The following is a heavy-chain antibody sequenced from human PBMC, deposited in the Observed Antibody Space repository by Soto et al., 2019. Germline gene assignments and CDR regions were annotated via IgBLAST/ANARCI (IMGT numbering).Heavy chain of an antibody. CDR2: IIPVFNTP. J-gene: IGHJ4*02. D-gene: IGHD2-15*01. CDR1: VEGLSGFL. CDR3: ARGGGPYVWFNEF. Sequence: FLVKRDWKSAVEGLSGFLVGRVSQAPGQGLEWLGGIIPVFNTPYYAQKFQGRVTITADESTNTAYMELSSLRSEDTAMYYCARGGGPYVWFNEFWGQGSLVTVSS. V-gene: IGHV1-69*01.